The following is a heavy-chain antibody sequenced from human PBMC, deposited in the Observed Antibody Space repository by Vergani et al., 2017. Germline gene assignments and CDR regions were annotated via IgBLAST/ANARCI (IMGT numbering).Heavy chain of an antibody. Sequence: QVQLQESGPGLVKPSETLSLTCTVSGGSVSSGSYYWSWIRQPPGKGLEWIGYIYYSGSTNYNPSLKSRVTISVDTSKTQFSLKLSSVTAADTAVYYCAREGGGYYDSSGYYYPNWFDPWGQGTLVTVSS. V-gene: IGHV4-61*01. CDR3: AREGGGYYDSSGYYYPNWFDP. CDR1: GGSVSSGSYY. J-gene: IGHJ5*02. D-gene: IGHD3-22*01. CDR2: IYYSGST.